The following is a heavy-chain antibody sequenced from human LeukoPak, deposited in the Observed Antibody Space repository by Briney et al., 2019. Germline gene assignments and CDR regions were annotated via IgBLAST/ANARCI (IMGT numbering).Heavy chain of an antibody. CDR2: IYSSGST. CDR3: ARGPKYDFWTHYGIFQH. V-gene: IGHV4-61*02. D-gene: IGHD3-3*01. Sequence: PSQTLSLTCTVSGGSISSGSYYWSWIRQPAGKGLEWIGRIYSSGSTNYNPSLKSRVTVSVDTSKNQFSLKLSSVTAADTAVYYCARGPKYDFWTHYGIFQHWGQGTLVTVSS. CDR1: GGSISSGSYY. J-gene: IGHJ1*01.